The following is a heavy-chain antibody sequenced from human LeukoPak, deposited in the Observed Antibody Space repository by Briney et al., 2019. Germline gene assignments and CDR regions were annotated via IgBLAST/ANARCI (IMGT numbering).Heavy chain of an antibody. J-gene: IGHJ4*02. CDR3: AKDPPRHGQAAREDY. CDR2: IYSGGST. Sequence: GGSLRLSCAPSGFTVSSNYMSWVRHAPGKGLEWVSVIYSGGSTYYADSVKGRLTISRDNSKNTLYLQMNSLRAEDTAVYYCAKDPPRHGQAAREDYWGQGTLVTVSS. CDR1: GFTVSSNY. V-gene: IGHV3-66*01. D-gene: IGHD6-6*01.